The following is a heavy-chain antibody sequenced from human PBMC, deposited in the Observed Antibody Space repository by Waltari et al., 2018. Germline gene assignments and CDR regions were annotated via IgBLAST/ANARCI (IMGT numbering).Heavy chain of an antibody. D-gene: IGHD3-16*01. J-gene: IGHJ4*02. CDR1: GYNFMEYP. CDR2: INAGSEKT. CDR3: ARPFTAGYVWGY. Sequence: QVHLVQSGAEVKKPGTSVKVSCEASGYNFMEYPIHWVRQAPGQSLEWMGWINAGSEKTRYSQKFQGRGTSSRDASASTVYMELTSLTPEDTSTYYCARPFTAGYVWGYWGQGTLVTVSS. V-gene: IGHV1-3*01.